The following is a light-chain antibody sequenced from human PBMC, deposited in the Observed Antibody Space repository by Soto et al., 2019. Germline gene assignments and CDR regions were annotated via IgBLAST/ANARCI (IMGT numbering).Light chain of an antibody. CDR1: SSSIESNY. J-gene: IGLJ2*01. V-gene: IGLV1-47*01. CDR2: RNN. Sequence: QAVVTQPPSASGTPGQRVTISCSGTSSSIESNYVYWYQQLPGTAPRLLIYRNNQRPSGVPDRFSGSKSGTSASLAISALRSEDEADYYCTVWDDRLRGRLFGGGTKVTVL. CDR3: TVWDDRLRGRL.